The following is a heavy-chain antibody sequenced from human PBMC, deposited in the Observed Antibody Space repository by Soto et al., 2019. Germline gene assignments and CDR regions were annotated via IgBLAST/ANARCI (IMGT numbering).Heavy chain of an antibody. CDR1: GFTFSDFY. J-gene: IGHJ3*02. CDR3: VRQWLVLRGACDI. V-gene: IGHV3-11*01. CDR2: ISPSGSTL. Sequence: QVQLVESGGTLIKPGGSLRLSCAASGFTFSDFYMTWIRQAPGKGLEWVSNISPSGSTLDYADSVKGRFTISRDNAKNSLSLERNGVRADDTCVYYCVRQWLVLRGACDIWGEGTVVTVSS. D-gene: IGHD6-19*01.